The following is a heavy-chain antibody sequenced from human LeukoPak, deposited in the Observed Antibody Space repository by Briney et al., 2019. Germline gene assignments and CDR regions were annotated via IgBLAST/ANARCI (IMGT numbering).Heavy chain of an antibody. V-gene: IGHV3-21*01. J-gene: IGHJ4*02. CDR2: ISSSSSYI. CDR3: ARDLSSSSSGGFDY. Sequence: GGSLRLSCAASGFTFSSYSMNWVRQAPGKGLEWVSSISSSSSYIYYADSVKGRFTISRDNATNSLYLQMNSLRAEDTAVYYCARDLSSSSSGGFDYWGQGTLVTVSS. D-gene: IGHD6-6*01. CDR1: GFTFSSYS.